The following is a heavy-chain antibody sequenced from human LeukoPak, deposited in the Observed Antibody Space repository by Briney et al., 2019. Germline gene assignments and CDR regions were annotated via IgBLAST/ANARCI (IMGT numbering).Heavy chain of an antibody. CDR1: GYTFTGYY. J-gene: IGHJ6*03. Sequence: ASVKVSCKASGYTFTGYYLHWLRQAPGQGLEWMGWINPNNGGTKYAQKFQDRFTMTRDTSISTVYMELTRLRSDDTAVYYCARDPAHYYYLDVWGRGTTATVSS. CDR2: INPNNGGT. CDR3: ARDPAHYYYLDV. V-gene: IGHV1-2*02.